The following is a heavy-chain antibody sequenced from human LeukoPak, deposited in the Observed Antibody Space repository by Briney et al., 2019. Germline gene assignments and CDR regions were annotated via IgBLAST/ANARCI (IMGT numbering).Heavy chain of an antibody. CDR2: IYTSGST. D-gene: IGHD3-22*01. Sequence: SQTLSLTCTVSGGSISSGSYYWSWIRQPAGTGLEWIGRIYTSGSTNYNPSLKSRVTISVDTSKNQFSLKLSSVTAADTAVYYCARGYYYDSSGYYGYYFDYWGQGTLVTVSS. CDR3: ARGYYYDSSGYYGYYFDY. CDR1: GGSISSGSYY. J-gene: IGHJ4*02. V-gene: IGHV4-61*02.